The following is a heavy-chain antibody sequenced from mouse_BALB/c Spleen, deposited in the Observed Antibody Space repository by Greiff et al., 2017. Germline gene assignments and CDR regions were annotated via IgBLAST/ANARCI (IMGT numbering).Heavy chain of an antibody. J-gene: IGHJ2*01. CDR3: AREYYGSDDGMDY. CDR2: INPNNGGT. V-gene: IGHV1-18*01. Sequence: EVQLQQSGPELVRPGASVKISCKTSGYAFTEYTMHWVKQSHGKSLEWIGGINPNNGGTSQKQKFRGMASLTLDKSSSTAYMQLSSLTSEDSAVYYCAREYYGSDDGMDYWGQGTTLTVSS. D-gene: IGHD1-1*01. CDR1: GYAFTEYT.